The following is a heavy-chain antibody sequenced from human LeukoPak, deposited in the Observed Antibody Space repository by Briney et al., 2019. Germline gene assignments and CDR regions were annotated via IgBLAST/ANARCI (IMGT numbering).Heavy chain of an antibody. CDR3: VQAPLGVRSSFDS. CDR2: IIPIFGTA. D-gene: IGHD6-13*01. CDR1: GGTFSSYA. J-gene: IGHJ4*02. V-gene: IGHV1-69*05. Sequence: SVKVSCKASGGTFSSYAISWVRQAPGQGLEWMGGIIPIFGTANYAQKFQGRVTITTDESTSTAYMELSSLRSEDTAVYYCVQAPLGVRSSFDSWGQGALVTVSS.